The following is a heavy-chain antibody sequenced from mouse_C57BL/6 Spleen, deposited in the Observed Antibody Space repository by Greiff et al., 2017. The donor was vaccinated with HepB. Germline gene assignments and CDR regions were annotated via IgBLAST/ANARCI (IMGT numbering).Heavy chain of an antibody. CDR1: GYTFTSYW. Sequence: VQLQQSGAELVKPGASVKLSCKASGYTFTSYWMHWLNQRPGQGLEWIGMIHPNSGSTNYNEKFKSKATLTVDKSSSTAYMQLSSLTSEDSAVYYCAREDYGSSYYFDYWGQGTTLTVSS. CDR2: IHPNSGST. CDR3: AREDYGSSYYFDY. D-gene: IGHD1-1*01. V-gene: IGHV1-64*01. J-gene: IGHJ2*01.